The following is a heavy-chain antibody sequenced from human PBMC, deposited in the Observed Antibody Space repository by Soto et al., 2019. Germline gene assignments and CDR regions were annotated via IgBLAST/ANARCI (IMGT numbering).Heavy chain of an antibody. CDR3: ARVLEEPDGPPNWVDP. Sequence: PSETLSLTCTVSGGSISSSSYYWGWIRQPPGKGLEWIGSIYYSGSTYYNPSLKSRVTISVDTSKNQFSLKLSSVTAADTAVYYCARVLEEPDGPPNWVDPWGQGTLFTVSS. CDR2: IYYSGST. CDR1: GGSISSSSYY. J-gene: IGHJ5*02. V-gene: IGHV4-39*01.